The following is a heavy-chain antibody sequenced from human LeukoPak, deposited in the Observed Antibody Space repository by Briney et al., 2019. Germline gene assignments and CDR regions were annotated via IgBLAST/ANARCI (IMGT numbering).Heavy chain of an antibody. CDR3: ARDEARYSSGYYPNWFDP. Sequence: PGRSLRLSCAASGFTFSSYGMHWVRQAPGKGLEWVAVIWYDGSNKYYADSVKGRFTISRDNSKNTLYLQMNSLRAEDTAVYYCARDEARYSSGYYPNWFDPWGQGTLVTVSS. CDR2: IWYDGSNK. D-gene: IGHD3-22*01. V-gene: IGHV3-33*01. J-gene: IGHJ5*02. CDR1: GFTFSSYG.